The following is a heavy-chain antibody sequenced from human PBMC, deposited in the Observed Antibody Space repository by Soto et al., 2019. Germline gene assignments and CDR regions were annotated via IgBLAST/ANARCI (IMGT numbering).Heavy chain of an antibody. CDR3: ARVANWGSGWFDT. CDR1: GGTFSSYT. D-gene: IGHD7-27*01. V-gene: IGHV1-69*02. Sequence: QVQLVQSGAEVKKPGSSVKVSCKASGGTFSSYTISWVRQAPGQGLEWMGRIIPILGIATYAQKFQGRVTITADKSTSTAYMERSSLRSEDTVVYYCARVANWGSGWFDTWGQGTLVTVSS. J-gene: IGHJ5*02. CDR2: IIPILGIA.